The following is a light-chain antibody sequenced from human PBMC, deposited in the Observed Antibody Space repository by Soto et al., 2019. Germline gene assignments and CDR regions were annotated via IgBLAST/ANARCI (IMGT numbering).Light chain of an antibody. J-gene: IGKJ3*01. CDR1: QGISSS. CDR3: QEYYSPPFT. Sequence: DIQMTQSPSSLSASVGDRVTITCRASQGISSSLAWYQHKPGKVPELLIYAASTLHSGVPSRFSGSGSGTDFTLTISSLHPEDVATYYCQEYYSPPFTFGPGTKVNFK. V-gene: IGKV1-27*01. CDR2: AAS.